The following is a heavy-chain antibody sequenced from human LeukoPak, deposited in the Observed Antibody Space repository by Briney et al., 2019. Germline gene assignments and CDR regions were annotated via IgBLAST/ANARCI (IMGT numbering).Heavy chain of an antibody. CDR2: IYYSGST. CDR1: GGSISSGGYY. V-gene: IGHV4-31*03. Sequence: SETLSLTCTVSGGSISSGGYYWSWLRQHPGTGLEWIGYIYYSGSTYYNSSFKSRVTISVDTSKNQFSLKLSSVTAADTAVYYCARERYSSGWYVNWFDPWGQGTLVTVSS. J-gene: IGHJ5*02. D-gene: IGHD6-19*01. CDR3: ARERYSSGWYVNWFDP.